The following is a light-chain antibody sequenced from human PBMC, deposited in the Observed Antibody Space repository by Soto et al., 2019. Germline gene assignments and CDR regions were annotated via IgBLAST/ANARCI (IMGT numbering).Light chain of an antibody. Sequence: DIQMTQSPSILSASVGDRVTITCRASQSVSSWLAWYQQRPGQAPKLLIYDASTLTSGVPSRFSGSGSGTEFTLTISRLQPDDFATYYCQQYNSYSWTFGQGTKVDIK. CDR3: QQYNSYSWT. V-gene: IGKV1-5*01. J-gene: IGKJ1*01. CDR2: DAS. CDR1: QSVSSW.